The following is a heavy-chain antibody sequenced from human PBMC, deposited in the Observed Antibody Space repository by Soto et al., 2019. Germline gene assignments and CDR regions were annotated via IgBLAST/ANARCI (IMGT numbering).Heavy chain of an antibody. V-gene: IGHV5-51*01. D-gene: IGHD6-6*01. CDR3: AISSSSFSNYYGMDV. CDR2: IYPCDSDT. Sequence: GESLKISCKGSGYSFTIYWIGLVLQMPGKGLEWMWIIYPCDSDTRYSPSFQGQVTISADKSISTAYLQWSSLKASDTAMYYCAISSSSFSNYYGMDVWGQGTTVTVSS. CDR1: GYSFTIYW. J-gene: IGHJ6*02.